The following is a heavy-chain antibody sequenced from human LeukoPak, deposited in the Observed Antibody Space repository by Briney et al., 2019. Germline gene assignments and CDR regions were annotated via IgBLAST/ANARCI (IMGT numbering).Heavy chain of an antibody. CDR3: ARESGKFDY. Sequence: GGCLRLSCVASGLPTGDFAMHWVRQAPGQGLEWVSLISGDGVSTFFTDSVKGRFSISRDNSKNSLFLEMSSLRTEDTAMYYCARESGKFDYWGQGTLVAVSS. J-gene: IGHJ4*02. CDR2: ISGDGVST. CDR1: GLPTGDFA. V-gene: IGHV3-43*02.